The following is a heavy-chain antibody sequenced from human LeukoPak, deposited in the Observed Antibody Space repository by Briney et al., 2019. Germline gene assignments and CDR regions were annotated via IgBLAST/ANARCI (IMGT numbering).Heavy chain of an antibody. CDR3: ARVGYYYDSSGYYPHQNFDY. J-gene: IGHJ4*02. CDR1: GFTFSDYY. Sequence: PGGSLRLSCAASGFTFSDYYMSWIRQAPGKGLEWVSYIGSSCSYTNYADSVKGRFTISRDNAKNSLYLQMNSLRAEDTAVYYCARVGYYYDSSGYYPHQNFDYWGQGTLVTVSS. CDR2: IGSSCSYT. V-gene: IGHV3-11*06. D-gene: IGHD3-22*01.